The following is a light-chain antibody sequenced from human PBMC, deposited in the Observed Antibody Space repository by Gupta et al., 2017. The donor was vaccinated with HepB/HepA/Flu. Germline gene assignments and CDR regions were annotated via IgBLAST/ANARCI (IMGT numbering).Light chain of an antibody. CDR3: AAWDDSLSGRGV. CDR1: RSNIGSNY. V-gene: IGLV1-47*01. Sequence: QSVLTQPPSASGTPGQRVTIACSGSRSNIGSNYVYWYQQLPGTAPKLLIYRNNQRPSGVPDRFSGSKSGTSASLAISGLRSEEEADYYCAAWDDSLSGRGVFGGGTKLTVL. CDR2: RNN. J-gene: IGLJ3*02.